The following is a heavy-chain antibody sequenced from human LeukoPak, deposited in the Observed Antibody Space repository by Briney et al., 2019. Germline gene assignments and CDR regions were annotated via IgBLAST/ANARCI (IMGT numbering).Heavy chain of an antibody. CDR1: GFAFSDYF. Sequence: GGSLRLSCTASGFAFSDYFMNWIRQAPGRGLEWVAYISNSGGNIHYADSAKGRFTVFRDNAKNSLYLQMNSLRGDDTAMYFCAREYADYRHYGMDVWGQGTTVTVSS. J-gene: IGHJ6*02. CDR2: ISNSGGNI. V-gene: IGHV3-11*01. D-gene: IGHD4-17*01. CDR3: AREYADYRHYGMDV.